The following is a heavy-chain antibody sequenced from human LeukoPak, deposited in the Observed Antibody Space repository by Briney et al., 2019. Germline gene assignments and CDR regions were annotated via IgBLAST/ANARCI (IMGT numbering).Heavy chain of an antibody. CDR3: ARDPDSSGYHDY. CDR1: GFTFSSYG. V-gene: IGHV3-7*05. Sequence: GGSLGLSCAASGFTFSSYGMSWVRQAPGKGLEWGANIKQDGSEKYYVDSVKGRFTISRDNAKNSLYLQMNSLRAEDTAVYYCARDPDSSGYHDYWGQGTLVTVSS. J-gene: IGHJ4*02. CDR2: IKQDGSEK. D-gene: IGHD3-22*01.